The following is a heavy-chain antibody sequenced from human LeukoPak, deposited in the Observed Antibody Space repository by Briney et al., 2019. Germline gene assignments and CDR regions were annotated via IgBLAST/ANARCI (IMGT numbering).Heavy chain of an antibody. CDR1: GFTFSSYG. CDR3: ATTTVTHHAFDI. D-gene: IGHD4-17*01. Sequence: GRSLRLSCAASGFTFSSYGMHWVRQAPGKGLEWVAVISYDGSNKYYADSVKGRFTISRDNSKNTLYLQMNSLRAEDTAVYYCATTTVTHHAFDIWGQGTMVTVSS. J-gene: IGHJ3*02. V-gene: IGHV3-30*03. CDR2: ISYDGSNK.